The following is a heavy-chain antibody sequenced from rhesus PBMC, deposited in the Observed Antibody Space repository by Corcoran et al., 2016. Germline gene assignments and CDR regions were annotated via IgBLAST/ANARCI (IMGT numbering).Heavy chain of an antibody. CDR1: GAAISSYW. CDR2: INGDNKRNCGHT. V-gene: IGHV4-80*01. CDR3: ARSNTVMVVVAMGGFDY. Sequence: QLQLQESGPGMVKPSETLSVTCAVSGAAISSYWWNWIRQPPGKGLEGIGVINGDNKRNCGHTHSNPTPKSLVTISKDADNNQFYLKLNSLTAADKAVYYCARSNTVMVVVAMGGFDYWGQGVLVTVSS. D-gene: IGHD2-21*01. J-gene: IGHJ4*01.